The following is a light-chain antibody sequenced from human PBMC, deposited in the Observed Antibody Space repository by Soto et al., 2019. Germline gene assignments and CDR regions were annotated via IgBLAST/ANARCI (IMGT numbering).Light chain of an antibody. Sequence: IVLTQSPATLSLSPGERATLSCRASQSLINFVAWYQHKPGQPPRLLIYDASKRATGIPSRFSGSGSGTDFTLTISSLQPEDFAVYYCQQRSTWPHAFGQGTRLEIK. CDR3: QQRSTWPHA. CDR2: DAS. J-gene: IGKJ5*01. CDR1: QSLINF. V-gene: IGKV3-11*01.